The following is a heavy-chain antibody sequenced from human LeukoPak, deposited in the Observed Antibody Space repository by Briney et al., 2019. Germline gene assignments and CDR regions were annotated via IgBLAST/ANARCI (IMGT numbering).Heavy chain of an antibody. CDR1: GGSISRYY. CDR3: ARGAQTYYDSSGYHYFYYMDV. V-gene: IGHV4-4*07. CDR2: IYTSGST. J-gene: IGHJ6*03. D-gene: IGHD3-22*01. Sequence: SETLSLTCSVSGGSISRYYWSWIRQPAGKGLEWIGRIYTSGSTNYNPSLKSRVTMSVDTSKNQFSLKLSSVTAADTAMYYCARGAQTYYDSSGYHYFYYMDVWGKGTTVTISS.